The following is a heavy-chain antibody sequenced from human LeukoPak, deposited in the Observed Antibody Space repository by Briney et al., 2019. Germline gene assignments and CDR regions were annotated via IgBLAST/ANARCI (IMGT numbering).Heavy chain of an antibody. CDR2: INHSGST. J-gene: IGHJ4*02. D-gene: IGHD4-23*01. Sequence: PSETLSLTCAVSGGSFSGYYWSWIRQPPGKGLEWIGEINHSGSTNYNPSLKSRVTISVDTSKNQFSLKLSSVTAADTAVYYCARGSVVTIDYWGQGPLGTVSS. CDR3: ARGSVVTIDY. CDR1: GGSFSGYY. V-gene: IGHV4-34*01.